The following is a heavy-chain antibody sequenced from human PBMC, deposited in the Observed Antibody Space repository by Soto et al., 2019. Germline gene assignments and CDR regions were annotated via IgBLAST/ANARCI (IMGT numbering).Heavy chain of an antibody. V-gene: IGHV4-59*08. D-gene: IGHD6-6*01. J-gene: IGHJ5*02. CDR1: GGSISSYY. CDR3: ARLVRSSWFDP. Sequence: SETLSLTCTVSGGSISSYYWSWIRQPPGKGLEWIGYIYYSGSTNYNPPLKSRVTISVDTSKNQFSLKLSSVTAADTAVYYCARLVRSSWFDPWGQGTLVTVSS. CDR2: IYYSGST.